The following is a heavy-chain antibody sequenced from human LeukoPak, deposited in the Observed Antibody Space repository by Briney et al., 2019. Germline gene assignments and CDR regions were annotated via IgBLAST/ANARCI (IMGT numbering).Heavy chain of an antibody. Sequence: GGSLKLSCAASGFTFSSYAMHWVRQAPGKGLDWVAVILYDGSNKYYADSVKGRFTISRDNSKNTMYLQMNSLRPEDTAVYYCARETHWRGFDYWGQGTLVTVSS. CDR2: ILYDGSNK. J-gene: IGHJ4*02. V-gene: IGHV3-30*04. CDR3: ARETHWRGFDY. D-gene: IGHD1-1*01. CDR1: GFTFSSYA.